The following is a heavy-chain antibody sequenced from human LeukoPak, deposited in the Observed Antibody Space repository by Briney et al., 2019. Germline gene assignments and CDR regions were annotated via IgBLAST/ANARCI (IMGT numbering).Heavy chain of an antibody. J-gene: IGHJ4*02. CDR1: GFTVSSNY. CDR3: ARGAGYNYPYYFDY. D-gene: IGHD5-24*01. CDR2: IYGGGNI. V-gene: IGHV3-53*01. Sequence: GGYLRLSCAASGFTVSSNYMSWVRQAPGKGLEWVSVIYGGGNIYYADSVKGRFTISRDNSKNTLYLQMNSLRAEDTAVYYCARGAGYNYPYYFDYWGQGTLVTVSS.